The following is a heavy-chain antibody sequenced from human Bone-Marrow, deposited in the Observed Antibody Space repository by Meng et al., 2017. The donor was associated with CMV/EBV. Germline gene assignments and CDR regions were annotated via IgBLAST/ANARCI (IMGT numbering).Heavy chain of an antibody. CDR1: GFTFSSYG. J-gene: IGHJ6*02. D-gene: IGHD3-9*01. Sequence: GGSLRLSCAASGFTFSSYGMHWVRQAPGKGLEWVAFIRYDGSNKYYADSVKGRFTISRDNSKNTLYLQMNSLRAEDTAVYYCAKDQVLRYLDWLFYGMDVWGQGTTVTVSS. CDR2: IRYDGSNK. V-gene: IGHV3-30*02. CDR3: AKDQVLRYLDWLFYGMDV.